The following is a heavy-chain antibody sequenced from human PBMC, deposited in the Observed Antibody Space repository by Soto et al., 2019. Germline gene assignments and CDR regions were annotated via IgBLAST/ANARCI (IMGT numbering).Heavy chain of an antibody. Sequence: EVQLVESGGGLVQPGGSLRLSCAASGFTFSSYWMHWVRQAPGKGLVWVSRINSDGSSTSYADSVKGRFTISRDNAKNTLYLQMNSLRAEGTAVYYCAREVYDFWSGYYMYYYGMDVWGQGTTVTVSS. CDR1: GFTFSSYW. D-gene: IGHD3-3*01. J-gene: IGHJ6*02. V-gene: IGHV3-74*01. CDR3: AREVYDFWSGYYMYYYGMDV. CDR2: INSDGSST.